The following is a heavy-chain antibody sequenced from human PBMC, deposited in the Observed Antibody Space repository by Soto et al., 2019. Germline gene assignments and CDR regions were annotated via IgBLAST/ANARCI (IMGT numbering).Heavy chain of an antibody. CDR2: IRSKAYGGTT. CDR1: GFTFGDYA. D-gene: IGHD6-13*01. Sequence: GGSLRLSCTASGFTFGDYAMSWFRQAPGKGLEWVGFIRSKAYGGTTEYAASVKGRFTISRDDSKSIAYLQMNSLKTEDTAVYYCTRDPWQPDDAFDIWGQGTMVTVSS. CDR3: TRDPWQPDDAFDI. J-gene: IGHJ3*02. V-gene: IGHV3-49*03.